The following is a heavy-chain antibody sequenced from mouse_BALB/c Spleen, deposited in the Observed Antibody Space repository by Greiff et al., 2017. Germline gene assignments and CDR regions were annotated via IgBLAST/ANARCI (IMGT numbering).Heavy chain of an antibody. V-gene: IGHV1-80*01. CDR2: IYPGDGDT. D-gene: IGHD2-4*01. CDR3: ARGGMITTNAMDY. CDR1: GYAFSSYW. J-gene: IGHJ4*01. Sequence: VQLQQSGAELVRPGSSVKISCKASGYAFSSYWMNWVKQRPGQGLEWIGQIYPGDGDTNYNGKFKGKATLTADKSSSTAYMQLSSLTSEDSAVYFCARGGMITTNAMDYWGQGTSVTVSS.